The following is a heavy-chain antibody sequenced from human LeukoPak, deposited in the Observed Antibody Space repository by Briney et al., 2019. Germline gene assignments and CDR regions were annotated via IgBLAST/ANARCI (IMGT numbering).Heavy chain of an antibody. D-gene: IGHD2/OR15-2a*01. CDR1: GGSISSSSYY. CDR3: VRGRGGRLSASNWFDT. V-gene: IGHV4-39*02. CDR2: IYYSGST. Sequence: SETLSLTCTVSGGSISSSSYYWGWIRQPPGKGLEWIGSIYYSGSTYYNPSLKSRVTILLDTSKNHFSVSLSSVTATDTAIYFCVRGRGGRLSASNWFDTWGQGILVTVSS. J-gene: IGHJ5*02.